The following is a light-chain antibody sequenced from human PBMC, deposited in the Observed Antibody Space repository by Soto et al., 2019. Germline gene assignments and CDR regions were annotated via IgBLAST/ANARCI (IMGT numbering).Light chain of an antibody. Sequence: DIQMTQSPSSLSASVGDRVTITCQASQDMSNYLNWYQQKPGKAPKLLIYDVSSLETGVPSRFSGGGSGTDFTFTISSLQPEDIATYYCQQYDDLPFTFGGGTKVEIK. J-gene: IGKJ4*01. V-gene: IGKV1-33*01. CDR3: QQYDDLPFT. CDR1: QDMSNY. CDR2: DVS.